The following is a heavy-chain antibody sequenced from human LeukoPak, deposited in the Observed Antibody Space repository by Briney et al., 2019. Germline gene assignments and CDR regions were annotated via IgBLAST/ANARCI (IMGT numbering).Heavy chain of an antibody. CDR3: ARHVIHYYGSGSYYKKLNYYYYYMDV. Sequence: SETLSLTCAVYGGSFSGYYWSWIRQPPGKGLEWIGEINHSGSTNYNPSLKSRVTISVDTSKNQFSLKLSSVTAADTAVYYCARHVIHYYGSGSYYKKLNYYYYYMDVWGKGTTVTISS. CDR1: GGSFSGYY. V-gene: IGHV4-34*01. CDR2: INHSGST. D-gene: IGHD3-10*01. J-gene: IGHJ6*03.